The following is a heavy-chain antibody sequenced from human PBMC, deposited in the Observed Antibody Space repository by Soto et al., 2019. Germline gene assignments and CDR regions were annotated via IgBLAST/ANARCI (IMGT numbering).Heavy chain of an antibody. CDR1: VFTFKNYQ. J-gene: IGHJ6*02. Sequence: QPWGALRLSGAASVFTFKNYQMNWVRQAPGKGLEWVSVIYSGGVTYYPDSVKVRFTTIRDTSKNTVYLQMNSLRADDTAMYYCARDPSTTGYYGLDVWGQGTTVTVSS. CDR2: IYSGGVT. V-gene: IGHV3-53*01. CDR3: ARDPSTTGYYGLDV.